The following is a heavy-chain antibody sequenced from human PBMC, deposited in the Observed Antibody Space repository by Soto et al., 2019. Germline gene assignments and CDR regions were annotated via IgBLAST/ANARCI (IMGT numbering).Heavy chain of an antibody. J-gene: IGHJ4*02. V-gene: IGHV3-66*01. CDR3: ARDPWAGDY. Sequence: GGSLRLSCAASGFTVSTKYMSWVRQAPGKGLEWVSVIYSGGSTFYADSVRGRFTISRDNSKNTVNIQMNSLRAEDTAVYYCARDPWAGDYGGRGTLVTVSS. CDR2: IYSGGST. D-gene: IGHD3-16*01. CDR1: GFTVSTKY.